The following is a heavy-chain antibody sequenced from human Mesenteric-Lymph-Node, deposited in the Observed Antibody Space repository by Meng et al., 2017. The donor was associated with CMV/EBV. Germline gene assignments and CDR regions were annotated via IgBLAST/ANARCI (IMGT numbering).Heavy chain of an antibody. Sequence: GGSLRLSCAASGFTFSTYWMSWVRQAPGKGLEWVANIKEDGSEKNYVDSVKGRFTISRDNSKNTLYLQMNSLRAEDTAVYYCARTIAARPDYYYGMDVWGQGTTVTVSS. J-gene: IGHJ6*02. V-gene: IGHV3-7*01. CDR2: IKEDGSEK. CDR3: ARTIAARPDYYYGMDV. D-gene: IGHD6-6*01. CDR1: GFTFSTYW.